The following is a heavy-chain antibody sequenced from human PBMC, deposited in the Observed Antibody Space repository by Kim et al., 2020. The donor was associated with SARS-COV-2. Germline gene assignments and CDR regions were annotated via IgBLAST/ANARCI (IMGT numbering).Heavy chain of an antibody. V-gene: IGHV1-69*02. CDR3: AGSIAARPRPNWFDP. Sequence: QKFQGRVTITADKSTSTAYMELSSLRSEDTAVYYCAGSIAARPRPNWFDPWGQGTLVTVSS. J-gene: IGHJ5*02. D-gene: IGHD6-6*01.